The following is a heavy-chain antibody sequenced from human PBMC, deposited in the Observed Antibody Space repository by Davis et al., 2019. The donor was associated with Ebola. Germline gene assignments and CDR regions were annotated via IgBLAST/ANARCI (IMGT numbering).Heavy chain of an antibody. CDR3: ARAAYYDFWSGYPAGMDV. CDR1: GYTFTSYA. V-gene: IGHV1-3*01. CDR2: INAGNGNT. Sequence: VKVSCKASGYTFTSYAMHWVRQAPGQRLEWMGWINAGNGNTKYSQKFQGRVTITRDTSASTAYMELSSLRSEGTAVYYCARAAYYDFWSGYPAGMDVWGQGTTVTVSS. D-gene: IGHD3-3*01. J-gene: IGHJ6*02.